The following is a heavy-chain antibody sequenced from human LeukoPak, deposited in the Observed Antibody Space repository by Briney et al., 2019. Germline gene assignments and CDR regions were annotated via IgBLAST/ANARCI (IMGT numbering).Heavy chain of an antibody. CDR2: ISGSGGST. J-gene: IGHJ4*02. CDR3: AMPRLLPYYYDSSGYYYMPNFDY. CDR1: GFTFSSYA. D-gene: IGHD3-22*01. V-gene: IGHV3-23*01. Sequence: GGSLRLSCAASGFTFSSYAMSWVRQAPGKGLEWVSAISGSGGSTYYADSVKGRFTISRDNSKNTLYLQMNSLRAEDTAVYYCAMPRLLPYYYDSSGYYYMPNFDYWGQGTLVTVSS.